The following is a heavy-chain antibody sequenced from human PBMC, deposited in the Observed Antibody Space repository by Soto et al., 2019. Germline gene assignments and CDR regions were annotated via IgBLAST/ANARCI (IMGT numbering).Heavy chain of an antibody. CDR3: ARIATYYYDSSGYKPYYYYGMDV. J-gene: IGHJ6*02. Sequence: QLQLQESGPGLVKPSETLSLTCTVSGGSISSSSYYWGWIRQPPGKGLEWIGSIYYSGSTYYNPSLKSRVTISVDTSKNQFSLKLSSVTAADTAVYYCARIATYYYDSSGYKPYYYYGMDVWGQGTTVTVSS. D-gene: IGHD3-22*01. CDR2: IYYSGST. CDR1: GGSISSSSYY. V-gene: IGHV4-39*01.